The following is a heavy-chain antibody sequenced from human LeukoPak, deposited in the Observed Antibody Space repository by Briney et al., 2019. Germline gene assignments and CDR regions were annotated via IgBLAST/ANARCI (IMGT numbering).Heavy chain of an antibody. CDR3: AREESLSSWQQRGWFDP. CDR1: GYTLTELS. CDR2: INPNSGGT. J-gene: IGHJ5*02. Sequence: GASVKVSCKVSGYTLTELSMHWVRQAPGQGLEWMGWINPNSGGTNYAQKFQGRVTMTRDTSISTAYMELSRLRSDDTAVYYCAREESLSSWQQRGWFDPWGQGTLVTVSS. V-gene: IGHV1-2*02. D-gene: IGHD6-13*01.